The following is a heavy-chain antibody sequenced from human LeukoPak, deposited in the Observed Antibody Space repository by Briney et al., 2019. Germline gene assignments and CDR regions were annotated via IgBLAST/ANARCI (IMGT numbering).Heavy chain of an antibody. Sequence: GRSLRLSCAASGFTFSSYAMHWVRQAPGKGLEWVAVISYDGSNKYYADSVKGRFTLSRDNSKNTLYLQMNSLRAEDTAVYYCARRLWTGSKLYYYGMDVWGQGTTVTVSS. V-gene: IGHV3-30-3*01. CDR2: ISYDGSNK. CDR1: GFTFSSYA. CDR3: ARRLWTGSKLYYYGMDV. J-gene: IGHJ6*02. D-gene: IGHD3/OR15-3a*01.